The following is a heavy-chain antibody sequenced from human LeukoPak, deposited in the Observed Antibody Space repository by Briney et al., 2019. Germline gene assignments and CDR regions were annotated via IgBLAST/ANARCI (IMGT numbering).Heavy chain of an antibody. CDR2: IYPVDSET. Sequence: GEPLKISCKASGYKCTNYWIGWVRQMPGKGLGWMTIIYPVDSETRYNPSFKGQATTSADKSIGTTYLKWSSLKASDTPIYHCARALRTGQGDYVPVLWGQGTLVTVSS. D-gene: IGHD3-16*01. V-gene: IGHV5-51*01. J-gene: IGHJ4*02. CDR3: ARALRTGQGDYVPVL. CDR1: GYKCTNYW.